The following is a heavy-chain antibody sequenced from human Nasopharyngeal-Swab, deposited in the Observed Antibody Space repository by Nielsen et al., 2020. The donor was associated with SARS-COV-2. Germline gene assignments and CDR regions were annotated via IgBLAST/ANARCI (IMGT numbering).Heavy chain of an antibody. CDR3: ARARGGYCSGGSCYFDY. J-gene: IGHJ4*02. CDR2: INPSGGST. Sequence: ASVKVSCKASGYTFTNHFMHWVRQAPGQGLEWMGMINPSGGSTGYAQNFQGRVTVTRDTSTSTAYMELSSLSSEDTAVYYCARARGGYCSGGSCYFDYWGQGTLVTVSS. CDR1: GYTFTNHF. V-gene: IGHV1-46*01. D-gene: IGHD2-15*01.